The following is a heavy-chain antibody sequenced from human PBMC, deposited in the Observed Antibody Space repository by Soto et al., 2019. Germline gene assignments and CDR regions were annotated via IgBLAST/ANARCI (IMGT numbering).Heavy chain of an antibody. V-gene: IGHV3-9*02. CDR2: ISSNSATI. CDR1: GFIADDYA. Sequence: EVQLVESGGGLVQPGRSLRLSCVASGFIADDYAMHWVRQAPGKGLEWVSGISSNSATINYADSVKGRFTIYRDNAKNPLFIQMNSLSPEDTAFYYCVKDMKWGGMTTIHYFDSWGQGTLVTGSS. CDR3: VKDMKWGGMTTIHYFDS. J-gene: IGHJ4*02. D-gene: IGHD4-17*01.